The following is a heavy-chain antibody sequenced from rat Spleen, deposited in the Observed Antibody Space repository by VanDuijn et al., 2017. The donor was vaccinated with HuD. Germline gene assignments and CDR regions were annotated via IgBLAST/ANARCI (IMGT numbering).Heavy chain of an antibody. CDR3: AAWRYYGPHY. V-gene: IGHV5-22*01. D-gene: IGHD1-7*01. J-gene: IGHJ2*01. CDR1: GFIFSDYY. CDR2: ISYEGSST. Sequence: EVQLVESGGGLVQPGRSLKLSCAASGFIFSDYYMAWVRQAPKKGLEWVASISYEGSSTYYGDSVKGRFTISRDNSKNTLYLEMNSLRSEDTAMYYCAAWRYYGPHYWGQGVMVTVSS.